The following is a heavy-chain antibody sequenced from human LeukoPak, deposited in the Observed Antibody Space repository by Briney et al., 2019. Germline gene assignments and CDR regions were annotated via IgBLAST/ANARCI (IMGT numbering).Heavy chain of an antibody. V-gene: IGHV3-33*01. J-gene: IGHJ4*02. CDR3: ARPSSSSGWSEFDS. CDR1: GFTFSSFG. Sequence: GGSLRLSCAASGFTFSSFGMHWVRQAPGKGLEWVALIWYDGIEKSYADSVKGRFTISRDNSKNTLYLQMNSLRAEDTAVYYCARPSSSSGWSEFDSWGQGTLVTVSA. D-gene: IGHD6-19*01. CDR2: IWYDGIEK.